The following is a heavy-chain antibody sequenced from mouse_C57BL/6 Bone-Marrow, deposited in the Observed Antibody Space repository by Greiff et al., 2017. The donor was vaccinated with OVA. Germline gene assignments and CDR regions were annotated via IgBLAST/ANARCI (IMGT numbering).Heavy chain of an antibody. CDR1: GYAFSSSW. CDR2: IYPGDGDT. CDR3: AGGRLGGYAMDY. J-gene: IGHJ4*01. Sequence: QVQLQQSGPELVKPGASVKISCKASGYAFSSSWMNWVKQRPGKGLEWIGRIYPGDGDTNYNGKFKGKATLTADKSSSTAYMQLSSLTSEDSAVYFCAGGRLGGYAMDYWGQGTSVTVSS. V-gene: IGHV1-82*01. D-gene: IGHD2-4*01.